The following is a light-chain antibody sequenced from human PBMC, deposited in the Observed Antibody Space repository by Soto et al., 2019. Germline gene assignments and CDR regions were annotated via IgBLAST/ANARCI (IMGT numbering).Light chain of an antibody. J-gene: IGLJ1*01. CDR1: SGDIGSYNR. Sequence: QSVLTQPASVSGSPGQSITISCTGTSGDIGSYNRVSWYQQHPGKAPKLIIYEVTDRPSGVSNRFSGSKSGNTASLTISGLQAEDEAEYYCLSYAGTNARLRVFGTGTKLTVL. V-gene: IGLV2-14*01. CDR3: LSYAGTNARLRV. CDR2: EVT.